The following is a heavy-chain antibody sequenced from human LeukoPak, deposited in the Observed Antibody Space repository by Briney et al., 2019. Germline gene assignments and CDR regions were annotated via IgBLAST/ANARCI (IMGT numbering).Heavy chain of an antibody. CDR2: INHSGST. CDR1: GGSFSGYY. J-gene: IGHJ5*02. D-gene: IGHD3-9*01. CDR3: ARPYYDILTGSRGNWFDP. Sequence: SETLSLTCAVYGGSFSGYYWSWIRQPPGKGLEWIGEINHSGSTNYNPSLKSRVTISVDTSKNQFSLKLSSVTAADTAVYYCARPYYDILTGSRGNWFDPWGQGTLVTVSS. V-gene: IGHV4-34*01.